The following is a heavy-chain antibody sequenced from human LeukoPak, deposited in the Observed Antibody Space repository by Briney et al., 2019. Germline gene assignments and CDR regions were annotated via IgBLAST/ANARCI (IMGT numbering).Heavy chain of an antibody. CDR1: GYTFADYS. CDR3: ARAVEASALDV. Sequence: GASVKVSCKASGYTFADYSIHWVRQAPGQGLECMGWIIPDTGVAKYAQTFQGRVTMTRDTSITTTFMELSSLRSDDTAVYCCARAVEASALDVWGQGTMVTVSS. V-gene: IGHV1-2*02. J-gene: IGHJ3*01. CDR2: IIPDTGVA.